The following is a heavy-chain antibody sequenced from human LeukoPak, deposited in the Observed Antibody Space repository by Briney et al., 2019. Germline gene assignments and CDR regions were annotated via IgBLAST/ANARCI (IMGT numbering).Heavy chain of an antibody. D-gene: IGHD1-26*01. CDR1: GFTFSIYS. Sequence: PGGSLRLSCAASGFTFSIYSMNWVRQAPGKGLEWVSCISSGSTNIYYADSVRGRFTISRDNAKNSVYLQMNSLRVEDTAVYYCLGGVVGIGGQGTLVTVSS. J-gene: IGHJ4*02. CDR3: LGGVVGI. CDR2: ISSGSTNI. V-gene: IGHV3-21*01.